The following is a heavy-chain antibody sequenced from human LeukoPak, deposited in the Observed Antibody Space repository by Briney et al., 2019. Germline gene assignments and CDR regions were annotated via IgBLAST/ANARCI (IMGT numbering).Heavy chain of an antibody. Sequence: ASVKVSCKVSGYTLTELSMHLVRQAPGKGLEWMGGFDPEDGETIYAQKFQGRVTMTEDTSTDTAYMELSSLRSEDTAVYYCATHGDGYGSGVIDPWGQGTLVTVSS. D-gene: IGHD3-10*01. CDR2: FDPEDGET. CDR1: GYTLTELS. J-gene: IGHJ5*02. V-gene: IGHV1-24*01. CDR3: ATHGDGYGSGVIDP.